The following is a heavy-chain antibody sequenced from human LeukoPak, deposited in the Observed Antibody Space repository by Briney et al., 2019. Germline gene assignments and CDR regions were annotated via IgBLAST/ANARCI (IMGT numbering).Heavy chain of an antibody. CDR2: ISAYNGNT. J-gene: IGHJ4*02. V-gene: IGHV1-18*01. CDR3: ARVYYDILTGNFDY. Sequence: ASVKVSFKASGYTFTSYGISWVRQAPGQGLEWMGWISAYNGNTNYAQKLQGRVTMTTDTSTSTAYMELRSLRSDDTAVYYCARVYYDILTGNFDYWGQGTLVTVSS. D-gene: IGHD3-9*01. CDR1: GYTFTSYG.